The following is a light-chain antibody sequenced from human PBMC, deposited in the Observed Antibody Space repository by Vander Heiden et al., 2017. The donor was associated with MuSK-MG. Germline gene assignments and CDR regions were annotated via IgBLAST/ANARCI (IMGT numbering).Light chain of an antibody. Sequence: IQMTQSPSSLSASVGDRVTITCRASQGISSYLNWYQQKPGKAPKLLIYDASSLQSGVPSRFSGSGSGTDFTLTISSLQPDDFATYYCQQSDSTPYTFGQGTKVEIK. CDR1: QGISSY. V-gene: IGKV1-39*01. CDR3: QQSDSTPYT. J-gene: IGKJ2*01. CDR2: DAS.